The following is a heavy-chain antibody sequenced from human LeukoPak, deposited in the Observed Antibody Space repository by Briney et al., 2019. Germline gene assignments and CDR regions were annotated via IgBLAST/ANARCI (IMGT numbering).Heavy chain of an antibody. D-gene: IGHD6-19*01. V-gene: IGHV3-30*18. CDR2: ITYDGSNK. CDR3: AKAATQAVAESAFDY. J-gene: IGHJ4*02. CDR1: GFTFSSYG. Sequence: GGSLRLSCAASGFTFSSYGMSWVRQAPGKGLEWVAVITYDGSNKYYADSVKGRFTISRDNSKNTLYLQMNSLRAEDTAVYYCAKAATQAVAESAFDYWGRGTLVTVSS.